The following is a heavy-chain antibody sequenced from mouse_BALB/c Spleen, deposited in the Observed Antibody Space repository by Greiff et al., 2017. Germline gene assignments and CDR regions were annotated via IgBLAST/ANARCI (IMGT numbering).Heavy chain of an antibody. CDR3: ARAGYGNRAMDY. V-gene: IGHV5-6-5*01. CDR2: ISSGGST. D-gene: IGHD2-1*01. Sequence: DVQLVESGGGLVKPGGSLKLSCAASGFTFSSYAMSWVRQTPEKRLEWVASISSGGSTYYPDSVKGRFTISRDNARNILYLQMSSLRSEDTAMYYCARAGYGNRAMDYWGQGTSVTVSS. J-gene: IGHJ4*01. CDR1: GFTFSSYA.